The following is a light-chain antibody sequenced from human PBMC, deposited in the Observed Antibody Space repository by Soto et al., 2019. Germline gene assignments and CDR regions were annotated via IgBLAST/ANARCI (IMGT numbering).Light chain of an antibody. CDR1: SSNIGANY. CDR2: DND. J-gene: IGLJ3*02. V-gene: IGLV1-51*01. CDR3: AAWDDSLNGWV. Sequence: QSVLTQPPSVSAAPGQKVTISCSGSSSNIGANYVSWYQQLPGAAPKRLIYDNDKRPSGIPDRFSGSKSGTSATLAISGLQSEDEADYYCAAWDDSLNGWVFGGGTKLTVL.